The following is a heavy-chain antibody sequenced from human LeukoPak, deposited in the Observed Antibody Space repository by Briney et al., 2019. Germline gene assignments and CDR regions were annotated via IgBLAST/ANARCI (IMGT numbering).Heavy chain of an antibody. D-gene: IGHD2/OR15-2a*01. V-gene: IGHV3-23*03. CDR3: AKRLNINYFEY. CDR1: GFSSSSSS. J-gene: IGHJ4*02. CDR2: IYSDSSDT. Sequence: GGSLRLSCAASGFSSSSSSMAWVRQAPGGRPDWVSDIYSDSSDTYYADSVKGRFSISRDDSKNTLYLQMYSLRTEDTATYYCAKRLNINYFEYWGRGTLVTVSS.